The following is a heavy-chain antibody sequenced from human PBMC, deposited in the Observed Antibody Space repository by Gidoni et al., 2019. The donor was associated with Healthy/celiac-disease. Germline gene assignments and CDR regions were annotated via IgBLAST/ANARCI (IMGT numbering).Heavy chain of an antibody. J-gene: IGHJ1*01. Sequence: QVQLVQSGAEVKKPGSSVKVSCKASGGTFSSYANSWVRQAPGQGLEWMGGIIPIFGTANYAQKFQGRVTITADESTSTAYMELSSLRSEDTAVYYCARGGSGSGSYYPPEYFQHWGQGTLVTVSS. V-gene: IGHV1-69*01. D-gene: IGHD1-26*01. CDR3: ARGGSGSGSYYPPEYFQH. CDR1: GGTFSSYA. CDR2: IIPIFGTA.